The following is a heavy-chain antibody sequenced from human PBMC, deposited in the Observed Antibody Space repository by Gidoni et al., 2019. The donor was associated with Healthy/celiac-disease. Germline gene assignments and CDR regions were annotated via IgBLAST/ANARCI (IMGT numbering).Heavy chain of an antibody. D-gene: IGHD2-15*01. CDR2: IIPIFGTA. V-gene: IGHV1-69*01. CDR1: GGNFSSYA. J-gene: IGHJ4*02. CDR3: ASYGQLLPTHYFDY. Sequence: QVQLVQSGAEVKKPGSSVKVSCKASGGNFSSYAISWVRQAPGQGLEWMGGIIPIFGTANYAQKFQGRVTITADESTSTAYMELSSLRSEDTAVYYCASYGQLLPTHYFDYWGQGTLVTVSS.